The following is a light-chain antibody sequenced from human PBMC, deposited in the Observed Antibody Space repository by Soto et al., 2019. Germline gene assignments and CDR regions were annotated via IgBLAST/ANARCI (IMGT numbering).Light chain of an antibody. J-gene: IGLJ2*01. CDR2: DNN. Sequence: QSVLTQPPSVSAASGQQVTISCSGSASNIGKNFVSWYQHLPESAPKLLIYDNNKRPSGISDRFSGSKSDTSATLDITGLQPGDEADYYCVTWDDNMHTGVVFGGGTKLTVL. CDR1: ASNIGKNF. V-gene: IGLV1-51*01. CDR3: VTWDDNMHTGVV.